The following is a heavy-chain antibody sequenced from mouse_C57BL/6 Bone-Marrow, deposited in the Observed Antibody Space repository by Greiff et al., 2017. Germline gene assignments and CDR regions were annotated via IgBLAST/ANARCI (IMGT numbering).Heavy chain of an antibody. J-gene: IGHJ1*03. Sequence: EVKVVESGGGLVQPGGSMKLSCAASGFTFSDAWMDWVRQSPEKGLEWVAEIRNKANNHATYYAESVKGRFTISRDDSKSSVYLQMNSLRAEDTGIYYCTRPGGYYYFDVWGTGTTVTVSS. V-gene: IGHV6-6*01. D-gene: IGHD2-3*01. CDR2: IRNKANNHAT. CDR3: TRPGGYYYFDV. CDR1: GFTFSDAW.